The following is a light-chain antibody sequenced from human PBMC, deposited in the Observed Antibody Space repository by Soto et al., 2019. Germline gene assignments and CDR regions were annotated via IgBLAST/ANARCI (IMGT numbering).Light chain of an antibody. J-gene: IGLJ2*01. CDR1: NNDIGGYNY. V-gene: IGLV2-14*01. CDR2: EVN. Sequence: QSALTQPASVSGSAGQSITISCTGTNNDIGGYNYVSWYQQHPGKAPQLIIYEVNHRPSGVSNRFSGSKSGNTASLTISGLQTEDEYNYFCGSFTASNSLIFGGGTELTVL. CDR3: GSFTASNSLI.